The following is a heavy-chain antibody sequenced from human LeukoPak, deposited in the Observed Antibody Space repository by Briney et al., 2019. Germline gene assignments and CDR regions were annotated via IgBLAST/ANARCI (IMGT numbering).Heavy chain of an antibody. J-gene: IGHJ5*02. CDR2: IYYNGST. D-gene: IGHD6-6*01. Sequence: PSETLSLTCTVSGVSVSSKSYQWVWIRQPPGKGLEWIGNIYYNGSTYCNPSLKSRVTISVHTSDNQFSLNMTSVTAADTAVYYCARTARYTSSSLVYAFDPWGQGTLVTVSS. CDR3: ARTARYTSSSLVYAFDP. CDR1: GVSVSSKSYQ. V-gene: IGHV4-39*07.